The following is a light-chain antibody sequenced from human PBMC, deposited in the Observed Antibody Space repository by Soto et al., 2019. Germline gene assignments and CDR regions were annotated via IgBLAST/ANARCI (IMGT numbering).Light chain of an antibody. J-gene: IGKJ2*01. Sequence: EIVLTQSPGSLSLSPGERATLSCRASQSISSMLTWYQHKPGQSPRLLIYGASNRATGIPDRFTGSGSGTDFTLTISKVEPEDFAVYYCQQYGSSPLYSFGQGTKLEMK. CDR2: GAS. V-gene: IGKV3-20*01. CDR1: QSISSM. CDR3: QQYGSSPLYS.